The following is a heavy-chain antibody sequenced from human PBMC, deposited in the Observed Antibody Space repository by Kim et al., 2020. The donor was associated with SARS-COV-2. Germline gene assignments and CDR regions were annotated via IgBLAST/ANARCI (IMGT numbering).Heavy chain of an antibody. Sequence: GGSLRLSCTASGFTFTDFWMHWVRQAPGKGLVWVSRIYSDGRRPSYADSVKGRFTLSRDNAQNTVYLQMNSLRAEDTALYYCARTIESSEVRRFDYWGQGPRGTLPS. V-gene: IGHV3-74*01. D-gene: IGHD3-10*01. CDR3: ARTIESSEVRRFDY. CDR1: GFTFTDFW. CDR2: IYSDGRRP. J-gene: IGHJ4*02.